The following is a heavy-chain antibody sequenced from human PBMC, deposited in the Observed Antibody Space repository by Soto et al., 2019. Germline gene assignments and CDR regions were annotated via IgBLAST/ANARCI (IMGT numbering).Heavy chain of an antibody. CDR3: ARSRLMVYDAFDI. CDR1: GYTFTSYY. CDR2: INPSGGST. D-gene: IGHD2-8*01. J-gene: IGHJ3*02. V-gene: IGHV1-46*01. Sequence: QVQLVQSGAEVKKPGASVKLSCKASGYTFTSYYMHWVRQAPGQGLEWMGVINPSGGSTSYAQKFQGRVTMTRDMSTSTVYMELSSLRSEDTAVYYCARSRLMVYDAFDIWGHGTMVTVSS.